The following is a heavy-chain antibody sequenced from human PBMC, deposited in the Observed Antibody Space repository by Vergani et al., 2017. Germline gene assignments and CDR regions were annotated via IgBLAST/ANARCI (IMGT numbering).Heavy chain of an antibody. D-gene: IGHD3-10*01. J-gene: IGHJ5*02. CDR1: GSTVSGNY. CDR2: IYSGDET. Sequence: ELQLVESGGGLVQPGGSLRLSCAASGSTVSGNYMTWVRQAPGKGLEWVSHIYSGDETYYADSVKGRVTISRDTYNNTLHLQINNLRVADTAVYYCARGNYYCSGTYVDPLGQGTLVTVSS. CDR3: ARGNYYCSGTYVDP. V-gene: IGHV3-66*02.